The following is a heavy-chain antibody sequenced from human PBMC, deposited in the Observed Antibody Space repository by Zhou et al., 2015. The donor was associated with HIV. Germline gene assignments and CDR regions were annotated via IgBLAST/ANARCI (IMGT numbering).Heavy chain of an antibody. CDR3: ARDIYGSGSHYNPALHNYRGMDV. D-gene: IGHD3-10*01. J-gene: IGHJ6*02. CDR1: GYTFRNYG. Sequence: QVQLVQSGPELKKPGASVKVSCEASGYTFRNYGITWVRQAPGQGLEWVGWISVHSGETKHAQRLQGRVTMTTDMSTSTAYMEVRSLRSDDTAVYYCARDIYGSGSHYNPALHNYRGMDVWGQGTTVTVSS. V-gene: IGHV1-18*01. CDR2: ISVHSGET.